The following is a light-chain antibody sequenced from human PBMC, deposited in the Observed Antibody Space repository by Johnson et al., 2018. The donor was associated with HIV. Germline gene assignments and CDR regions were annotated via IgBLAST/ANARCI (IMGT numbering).Light chain of an antibody. CDR3: GTWDSSLGAHYV. CDR2: ENN. Sequence: QSVLTQPPSVSAAPGLKVTISCSGSSSNIGNNYVSWYQQLPGTAPKLLIYENNKRPSGIPDRFSGSKSGTSATLGITGLQTGDEADYYCGTWDSSLGAHYVFGTGTKVTVL. J-gene: IGLJ1*01. CDR1: SSNIGNNY. V-gene: IGLV1-51*02.